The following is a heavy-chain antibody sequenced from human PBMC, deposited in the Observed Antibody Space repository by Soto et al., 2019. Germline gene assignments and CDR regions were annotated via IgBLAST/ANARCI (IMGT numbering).Heavy chain of an antibody. CDR3: AKDRLHYGGLDY. D-gene: IGHD4-17*01. J-gene: IGHJ4*02. CDR1: GFTFSSYG. CDR2: ISYDGSNK. Sequence: QVQLVESGGGVVQPGRSLRLSCAASGFTFSSYGMHWVRQAPGKGLEWVAVISYDGSNKYYADSVKGRFTISRDNSMNTLYLQMNSLRDEDTAVYYCAKDRLHYGGLDYWGQGTLVTVSS. V-gene: IGHV3-30*18.